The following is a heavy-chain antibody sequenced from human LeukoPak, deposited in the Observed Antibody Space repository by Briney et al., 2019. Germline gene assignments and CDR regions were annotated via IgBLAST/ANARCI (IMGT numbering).Heavy chain of an antibody. J-gene: IGHJ4*02. V-gene: IGHV1-2*02. CDR2: MNPKSGGT. CDR1: VYTFTGYY. CDR3: GSLWTRVVTARIHDY. D-gene: IGHD4-23*01. Sequence: GASVKVSCKASVYTFTGYYMYWVRQAPGQGLEWVGWMNPKSGGTNNTHKFQGRVTMTTDTSTSTPYTGMRRSGSVDTAVYYFGSLWTRVVTARIHDYWGQGTLVTDSP.